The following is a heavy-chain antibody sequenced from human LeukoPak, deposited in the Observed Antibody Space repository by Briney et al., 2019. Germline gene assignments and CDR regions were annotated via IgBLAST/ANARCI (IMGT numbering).Heavy chain of an antibody. CDR3: ARVPAFPGHGHVGAFDI. V-gene: IGHV4-61*02. J-gene: IGHJ3*02. CDR2: IYTSGST. Sequence: SETLSLTCTVSGGSISSGSYYWSWIRQPAGKGLEWIGRIYTSGSTNYNPSLKSRITISVDTSKNQFSLKLSSVTAADTAVYYCARVPAFPGHGHVGAFDIWGQGTMVTVSS. D-gene: IGHD3-16*01. CDR1: GGSISSGSYY.